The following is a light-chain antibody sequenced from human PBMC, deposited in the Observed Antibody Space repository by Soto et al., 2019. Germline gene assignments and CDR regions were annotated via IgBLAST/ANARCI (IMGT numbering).Light chain of an antibody. CDR2: AAS. J-gene: IGKJ3*01. CDR3: QQSYSPPFT. CDR1: QSISTY. V-gene: IGKV1-39*01. Sequence: DIQMTQSPSSPSASVGDRVTITCRASQSISTYLNWYLQKPGKAPKLLIYAASTLQPGVPSRFSGSGSGTDFTLTISSLQPEDFVTYYCQQSYSPPFTFGPGTKVDIK.